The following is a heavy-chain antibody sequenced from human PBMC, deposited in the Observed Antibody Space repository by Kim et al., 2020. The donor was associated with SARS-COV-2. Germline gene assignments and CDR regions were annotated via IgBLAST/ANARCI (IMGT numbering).Heavy chain of an antibody. CDR1: GGSISSSSYY. D-gene: IGHD6-6*01. Sequence: SETLSLTCTVSGGSISSSSYYWGWIRQPPGKGLEWIGSIYYSGSTYYNPSLKSRVTISVDTSKNQFSLKLSSVTAADTAVYYCGSSYNSSWFDYWGQGTLVTVSS. V-gene: IGHV4-39*01. CDR2: IYYSGST. CDR3: GSSYNSSWFDY. J-gene: IGHJ4*02.